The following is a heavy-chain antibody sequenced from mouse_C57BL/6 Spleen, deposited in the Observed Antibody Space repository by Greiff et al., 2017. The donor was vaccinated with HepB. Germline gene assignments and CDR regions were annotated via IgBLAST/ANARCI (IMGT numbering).Heavy chain of an antibody. Sequence: VQLKQSGPELVKPGASVKIPCKASGYTFTDYNMDWVKQSHGKSLEWIGDINPNNGGTIYNQKFKGKATLTVDKSSSTAYMELRSLTSEDTAVYYCARGRVYYYGSSLDYWGQGTTLTVSS. V-gene: IGHV1-18*01. CDR2: INPNNGGT. CDR3: ARGRVYYYGSSLDY. J-gene: IGHJ2*01. CDR1: GYTFTDYN. D-gene: IGHD1-1*01.